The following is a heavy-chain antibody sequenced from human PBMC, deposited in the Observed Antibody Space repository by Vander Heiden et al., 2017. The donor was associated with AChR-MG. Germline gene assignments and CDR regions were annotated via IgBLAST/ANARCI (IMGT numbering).Heavy chain of an antibody. D-gene: IGHD4-17*01. J-gene: IGHJ4*02. CDR1: GGSISSGDYS. CDR2: IYHSGST. V-gene: IGHV4-30-2*01. Sequence: QLQLQESGSGLVKPSQTLSLTCAVSGGSISSGDYSWSWIRQPPGKGLEWIGYIYHSGSTYYNPSLKSRVTISVDRSKNQFSLKLSSVTAADTAVYYCARAATVTTSFDYWGQGTLVTVSS. CDR3: ARAATVTTSFDY.